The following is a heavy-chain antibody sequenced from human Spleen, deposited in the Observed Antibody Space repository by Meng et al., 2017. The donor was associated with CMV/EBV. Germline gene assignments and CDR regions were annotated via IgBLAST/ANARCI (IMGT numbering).Heavy chain of an antibody. Sequence: ASVKVSCKASEYTFTGYYIHWVRQAPGQGLEWMGGINPNSGGTNYAQKFQDRVTMTRDTSISTAYMELTSLIADDTAVYYCAKKGGRGGYSGGFDYWGQGTLVTVSS. J-gene: IGHJ4*02. CDR2: INPNSGGT. V-gene: IGHV1-2*02. CDR1: EYTFTGYY. D-gene: IGHD2-15*01. CDR3: AKKGGRGGYSGGFDY.